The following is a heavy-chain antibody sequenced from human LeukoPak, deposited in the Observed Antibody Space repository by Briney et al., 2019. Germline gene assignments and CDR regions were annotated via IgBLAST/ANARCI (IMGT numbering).Heavy chain of an antibody. Sequence: PGGSLRLSCAASGFTFSSYAIIWVRQAPGMGLEWVSTISGSGGSTNYADSVKGRFTISRDNSKNTLYLQMNSLRAEDTVVYYCAKDGKKYGSTWDFDYWGQGTLVTVSS. CDR3: AKDGKKYGSTWDFDY. V-gene: IGHV3-23*01. J-gene: IGHJ4*02. D-gene: IGHD6-13*01. CDR1: GFTFSSYA. CDR2: ISGSGGST.